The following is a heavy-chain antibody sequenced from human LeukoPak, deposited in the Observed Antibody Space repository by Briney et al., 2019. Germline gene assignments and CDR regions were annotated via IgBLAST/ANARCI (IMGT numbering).Heavy chain of an antibody. CDR2: ISSSSSYI. D-gene: IGHD3-9*01. CDR1: GFTFSSYT. Sequence: PGGSLRLSCAASGFTFSSYTMNWVRQAPGKGLEWVSSISSSSSYIYYVDSVKGRFTISRDNAKNSLYLQMNSLRAEDTAVYYCARDSVFDLPSADYWGQGTLVTVSS. J-gene: IGHJ4*02. V-gene: IGHV3-21*01. CDR3: ARDSVFDLPSADY.